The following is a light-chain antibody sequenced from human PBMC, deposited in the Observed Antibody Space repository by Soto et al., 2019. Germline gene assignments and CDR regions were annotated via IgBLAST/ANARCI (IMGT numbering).Light chain of an antibody. J-gene: IGLJ1*01. V-gene: IGLV3-21*02. CDR3: HVWDSSSDHYV. CDR1: NIGGKS. Sequence: SYELTQPPSVSVAPGQTARITCGGNNIGGKSVHWYQQKPGQAPVLVVYDDSDRPSGIPDRFSRSNSGDTATLTIRRVEAGDEADYYCHVWDSSSDHYVFGTGTKVTVL. CDR2: DDS.